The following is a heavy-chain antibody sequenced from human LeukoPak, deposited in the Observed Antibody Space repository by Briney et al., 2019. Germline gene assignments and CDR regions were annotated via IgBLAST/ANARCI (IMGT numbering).Heavy chain of an antibody. Sequence: GASVKVSCKASGYTFTGYYMHWVRQAPGQGVEWMGWINPNSGGTNYAQKFQGRVTMTRDTSISTAYMELSRLRSDDTAVYYCARSRYYDSSGYYSHYYYGMDVWGQGTTVTVSS. CDR1: GYTFTGYY. D-gene: IGHD3-22*01. V-gene: IGHV1-2*02. CDR2: INPNSGGT. CDR3: ARSRYYDSSGYYSHYYYGMDV. J-gene: IGHJ6*02.